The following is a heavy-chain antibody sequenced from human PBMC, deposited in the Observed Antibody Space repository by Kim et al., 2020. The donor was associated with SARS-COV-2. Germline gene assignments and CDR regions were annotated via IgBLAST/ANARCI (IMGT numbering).Heavy chain of an antibody. CDR3: ARASSLAGEYYFDY. J-gene: IGHJ4*02. D-gene: IGHD6-19*01. Sequence: NPSLKGRVTMSVDTSKMQFALHLSSVTAADTPVYYCARASSLAGEYYFDYWGQGTLVTVS. V-gene: IGHV4-4*06.